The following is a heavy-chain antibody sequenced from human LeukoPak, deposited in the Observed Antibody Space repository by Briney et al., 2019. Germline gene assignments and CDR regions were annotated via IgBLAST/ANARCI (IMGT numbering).Heavy chain of an antibody. V-gene: IGHV3-33*06. Sequence: PGRSLRLSCAASGFTFSSYGMHWVRQAPGKGLEWVAVIWYDGSNKYYADSVKGRFTISRDNSKNTLYLQMNSLRAEDTAVYYCAKGPTTFGGVIAYWGQGTLVTVSS. J-gene: IGHJ4*02. CDR2: IWYDGSNK. CDR3: AKGPTTFGGVIAY. D-gene: IGHD3-16*02. CDR1: GFTFSSYG.